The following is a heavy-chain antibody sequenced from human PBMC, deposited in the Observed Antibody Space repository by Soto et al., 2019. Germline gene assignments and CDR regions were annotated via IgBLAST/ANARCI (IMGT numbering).Heavy chain of an antibody. CDR3: ARDLGATFYDY. Sequence: ASVKVSCKTSGGTFSNDIFTWVRQAPGQGLEWMGRIIPLLDITNYAQKFQGRVTITADTSTSTAYMELNSLRSDDMAVYYCARDLGATFYDYWGQGTLVTVSS. V-gene: IGHV1-69*04. CDR1: GGTFSNDI. J-gene: IGHJ4*02. D-gene: IGHD1-26*01. CDR2: IIPLLDIT.